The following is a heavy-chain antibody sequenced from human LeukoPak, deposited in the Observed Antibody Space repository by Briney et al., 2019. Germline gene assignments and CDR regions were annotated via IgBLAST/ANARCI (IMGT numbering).Heavy chain of an antibody. CDR1: GGSISSNY. CDR2: IYYSGST. Sequence: SETLSLTCTVSGGSISSNYWSWIRLPPGKGLEWIGYIYYSGSTNYNPSLKSRVTISVDTSKNQFSLKLSSVTAADTAVYYCARAPYDGHFWGWFDPWGQGILVTVSS. CDR3: ARAPYDGHFWGWFDP. D-gene: IGHD3-16*01. J-gene: IGHJ5*02. V-gene: IGHV4-59*01.